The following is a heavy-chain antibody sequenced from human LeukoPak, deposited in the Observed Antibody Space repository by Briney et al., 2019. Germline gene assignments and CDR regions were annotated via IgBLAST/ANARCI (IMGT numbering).Heavy chain of an antibody. D-gene: IGHD3-10*01. Sequence: GGSLRLSCSDSGFTFSRYAMSWVRQAPGKGLEWVSAISGSGDSTYYADSVRGRFTISRDNSRNTLYLQMNSLRAEDTALYYCAKWTEGKGRGVPAYWGQGTLVTVSS. V-gene: IGHV3-23*01. CDR3: AKWTEGKGRGVPAY. CDR1: GFTFSRYA. J-gene: IGHJ4*02. CDR2: ISGSGDST.